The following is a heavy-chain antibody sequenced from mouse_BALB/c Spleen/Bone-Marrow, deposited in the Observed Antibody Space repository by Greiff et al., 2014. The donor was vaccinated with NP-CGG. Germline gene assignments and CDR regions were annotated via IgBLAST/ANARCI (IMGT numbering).Heavy chain of an antibody. Sequence: VQLQQSGAELARPGASVKLSCKASGYTFTSYWMQWVKQRPGQGPEWIGAIYPGDGDTRYTQKFRGKATLTADKSSSTAYMQLSSLASEDSAVYYCAREGWDEDYAMDYWGQGTSVTVSS. V-gene: IGHV1-87*01. J-gene: IGHJ4*01. CDR2: IYPGDGDT. CDR3: AREGWDEDYAMDY. CDR1: GYTFTSYW. D-gene: IGHD4-1*01.